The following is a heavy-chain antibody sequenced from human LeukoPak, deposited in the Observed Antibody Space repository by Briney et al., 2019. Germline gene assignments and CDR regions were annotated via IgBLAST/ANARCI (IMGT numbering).Heavy chain of an antibody. J-gene: IGHJ4*02. V-gene: IGHV3-33*01. CDR1: GFSFTSHG. CDR2: IWYDGTNK. CDR3: ARVSESGNSDY. Sequence: GGSLRLSCAASGFSFTSHGMHWVRQAPGKGLEWVAVIWYDGTNKYYADSVKGRFTISRDTSNYMLYLQMNSLRAEDTAVYYCARVSESGNSDYWGQGTLVTVSS. D-gene: IGHD4-23*01.